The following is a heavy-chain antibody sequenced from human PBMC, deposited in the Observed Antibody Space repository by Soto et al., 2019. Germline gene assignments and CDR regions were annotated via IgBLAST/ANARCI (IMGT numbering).Heavy chain of an antibody. CDR2: INAGNGNI. CDR1: GYTFTSYA. V-gene: IGHV1-3*01. D-gene: IGHD3-10*01. CDR3: ARGPGITMVRGVMPREYYYYYMDV. J-gene: IGHJ6*03. Sequence: ASVKVSCKASGYTFTSYAMHWVRQAPGQRLEWMGWINAGNGNIKYSQKFQGRVTITRDTSASTAYMELSSLRSEDTAVYYCARGPGITMVRGVMPREYYYYYMDVWGKGTTVTVSS.